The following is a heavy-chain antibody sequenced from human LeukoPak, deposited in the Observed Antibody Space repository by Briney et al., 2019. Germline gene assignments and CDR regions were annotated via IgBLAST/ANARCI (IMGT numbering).Heavy chain of an antibody. CDR1: GGSISSGGYY. D-gene: IGHD5-18*01. J-gene: IGHJ3*02. V-gene: IGHV4-30-2*01. Sequence: PSQTLSLTCTVSGGSISSGGYYGSWIRQPPGKGLEGIGYIYHSGSTYYNPSLKSRVTISVDRSKNQFSLKLSSVTAADTAVYYCARVSLYSYEQADAFDIWGQGTMVTVSS. CDR3: ARVSLYSYEQADAFDI. CDR2: IYHSGST.